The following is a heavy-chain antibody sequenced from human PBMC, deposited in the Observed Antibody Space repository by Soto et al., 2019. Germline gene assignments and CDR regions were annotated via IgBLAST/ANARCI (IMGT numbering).Heavy chain of an antibody. CDR2: IKQDGSEK. V-gene: IGHV3-7*05. CDR1: GFTFSSYW. D-gene: IGHD6-19*01. J-gene: IGHJ6*02. Sequence: GGSLRLSCAASGFTFSSYWMSWVRQAPGKGLEWVANIKQDGSEKYYVDSVKGRFTISRDNAKNSLYLQMNSLRAEDTAVYYCARYEESGYSSGWHWTGYYYYGMDVWGQGTTVTVSS. CDR3: ARYEESGYSSGWHWTGYYYYGMDV.